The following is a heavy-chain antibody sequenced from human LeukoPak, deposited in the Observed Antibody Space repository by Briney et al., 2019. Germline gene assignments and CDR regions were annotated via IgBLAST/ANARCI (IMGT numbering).Heavy chain of an antibody. Sequence: GGALEISFQGAGYSFTSYWIGWGRPRPGKGVGWMGIIYPGDSDTRYSPSFEGQVNISADKSIRTAYLAWSRLEGWGTAMYYWGRSGEGGIAAAGPYFDYWGQGTLVTVSS. CDR1: GYSFTSYW. CDR3: GRSGEGGIAAAGPYFDY. V-gene: IGHV5-51*01. J-gene: IGHJ4*02. CDR2: IYPGDSDT. D-gene: IGHD6-13*01.